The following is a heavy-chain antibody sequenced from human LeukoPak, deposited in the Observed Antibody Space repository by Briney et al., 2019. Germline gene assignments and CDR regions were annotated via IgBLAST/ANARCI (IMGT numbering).Heavy chain of an antibody. V-gene: IGHV4-39*01. CDR1: GGSIISSSYY. D-gene: IGHD5-18*01. CDR3: ASLNGYSYGLHGPVDV. J-gene: IGHJ6*04. CDR2: IYYSGST. Sequence: SESLSLTCTVSGGSIISSSYYWGWIRQPPGKGLEWIGSIYYSGSTYYNPSLKSRVTISVDTSRNQFSLKLSSVTAADTAVYHCASLNGYSYGLHGPVDVWGKGTTVTVSS.